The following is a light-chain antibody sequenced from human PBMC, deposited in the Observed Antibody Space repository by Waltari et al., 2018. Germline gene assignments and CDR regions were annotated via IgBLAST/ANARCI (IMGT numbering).Light chain of an antibody. CDR1: SKNVGHER. J-gene: IGLJ3*02. V-gene: IGLV10-54*01. Sequence: QAGLTQPPSVSKGLSQTATLTCAGNSKNVGHERPAWLQQHQGHPPNGLLYKNSGRASGSSERLPACRTGNRASLTLSGRQREYEADDYCAVWDSRLSAWVFGGGTKLTVL. CDR3: AVWDSRLSAWV. CDR2: KNS.